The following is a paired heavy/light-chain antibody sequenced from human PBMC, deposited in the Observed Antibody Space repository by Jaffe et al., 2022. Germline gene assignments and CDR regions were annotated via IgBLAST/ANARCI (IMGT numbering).Heavy chain of an antibody. D-gene: IGHD1-26*01. CDR3: TGRGAPKYFAY. CDR1: GFTVSDNY. J-gene: IGHJ4*02. CDR2: IYAGGTT. V-gene: IGHV3-66*02. Sequence: EVQLVESGGGLVQPGGSLRLSCAASGFTVSDNYMSWVRQPLRKGLEWVSVIYAGGTTYYADSVKGRFTISRDNSQNTLYLQMNSLRAEDTAVYYCTGRGAPKYFAYWGQGTLVTVSA.
Light chain of an antibody. CDR1: QGISSW. V-gene: IGKV1D-12*01. CDR2: AAS. J-gene: IGKJ1*01. CDR3: QQGNSFPWT. Sequence: DIQMTQSPSSVSASVGDRVTITCRASQGISSWLAWYQQKPGKAPKLLIYAASNLQNGVPSRFSGSGSGTDFTLTISSLQPEDFATYYCQQGNSFPWTFGQGTNVEIK.